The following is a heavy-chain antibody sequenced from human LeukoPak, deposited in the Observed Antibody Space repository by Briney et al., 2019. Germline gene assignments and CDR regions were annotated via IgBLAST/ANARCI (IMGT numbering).Heavy chain of an antibody. D-gene: IGHD6-6*01. CDR3: AREKGLSIAPLGYGMDV. CDR2: IWYDGSNK. J-gene: IGHJ6*02. V-gene: IGHV3-33*01. CDR1: GFTFSSYG. Sequence: GRSLRLSCAASGFTFSSYGMHWVRQAPGKGLEWVAVIWYDGSNKYYADSVKGRFTISRDNSKNTLYLQMNSLRAEDTAVYYCAREKGLSIAPLGYGMDVWGQGTTVTVSS.